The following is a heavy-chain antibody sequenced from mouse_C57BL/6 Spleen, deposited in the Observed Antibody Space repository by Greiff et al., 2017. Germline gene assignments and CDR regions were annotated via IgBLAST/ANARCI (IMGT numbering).Heavy chain of an antibody. D-gene: IGHD2-3*01. CDR2: INPNNGGT. CDR1: GYTFTDYN. V-gene: IGHV1-22*01. J-gene: IGHJ2*01. Sequence: VQLQQSGPELVKPGASVKMSCKASGYTFTDYNMHWVKQSHGKSLEWIGYINPNNGGTSYNQKFKGKATLTVNKSSSTAYMELRSLTSEDSAVYYCAHYDGYRQYYYDYWGQGTTLTVSS. CDR3: AHYDGYRQYYYDY.